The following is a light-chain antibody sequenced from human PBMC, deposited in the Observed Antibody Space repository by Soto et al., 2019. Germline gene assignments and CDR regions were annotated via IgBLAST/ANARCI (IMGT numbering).Light chain of an antibody. J-gene: IGKJ1*01. CDR3: QQRSNWPWT. CDR2: LGS. CDR1: QSLLHSNGYNY. Sequence: DIVMTQSPLSLPVTPGEPASISCRSSQSLLHSNGYNYLDWYLQKPGQSPQLLIYLGSYRATGIPARFSGGGSGTVFTLTISRLEPEDFAVYYCQQRSNWPWTFGQGTKVDIK. V-gene: IGKV2-28*01.